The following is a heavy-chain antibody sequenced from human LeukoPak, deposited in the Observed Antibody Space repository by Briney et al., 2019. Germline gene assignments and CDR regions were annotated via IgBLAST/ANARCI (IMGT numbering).Heavy chain of an antibody. CDR1: GGSISSYS. V-gene: IGHV4-4*08. D-gene: IGHD2-15*01. J-gene: IGHJ5*02. CDR2: IYTSGST. CDR3: AREWVGSSFDP. Sequence: PSETLSLTCIVSGGSISSYSWNWIRQSPGKGLEWIGRIYTSGSTNYNPSLKSRVTISVDTSKNQFSLKLSSVTAADTAVYYCAREWVGSSFDPWGQGTLVTVSS.